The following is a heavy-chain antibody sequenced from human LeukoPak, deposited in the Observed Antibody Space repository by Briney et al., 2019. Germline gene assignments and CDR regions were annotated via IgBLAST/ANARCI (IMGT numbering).Heavy chain of an antibody. CDR2: IRYDGSNK. CDR1: GFTFSTYG. V-gene: IGHV3-30*02. CDR3: AKCLRSLDYYYYMDV. D-gene: IGHD3-16*01. Sequence: PGGSLRLSCAASGFTFSTYGMHWVRQAPGKGLEWVTFIRYDGSNKYYADSVKGRFTISRDNSKSTLYLQMNSLRAEDTAVYYCAKCLRSLDYYYYMDVWGKGPTVTVSS. J-gene: IGHJ6*03.